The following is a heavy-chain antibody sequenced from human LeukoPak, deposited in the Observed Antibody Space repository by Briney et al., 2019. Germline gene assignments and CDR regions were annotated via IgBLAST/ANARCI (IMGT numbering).Heavy chain of an antibody. CDR3: ATTPPRWLRQLGFDY. D-gene: IGHD5-24*01. J-gene: IGHJ4*02. CDR1: GYTLTELS. V-gene: IGHV1-24*01. Sequence: ASVKVSCKVSGYTLTELSMHWVRQAPGKGLEWMGGFDPEDGETIYAQKFQGRVTMTEDTSTDTAYMELSSLRSEDTAVYYRATTPPRWLRQLGFDYWGQGTLVTVSS. CDR2: FDPEDGET.